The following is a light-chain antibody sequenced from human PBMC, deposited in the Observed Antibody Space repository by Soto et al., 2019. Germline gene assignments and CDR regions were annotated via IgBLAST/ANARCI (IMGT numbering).Light chain of an antibody. CDR3: QQYGSSRWT. J-gene: IGKJ1*01. V-gene: IGKV3-20*01. CDR1: QSVSSSY. Sequence: IVLTQSPGTLSLSHGERATLSCRASQSVSSSYLAWYQQKPGQAPRLLIYGASSRATGIADRFSGSGSGTDFTLTIGRLEPEDFAVYYCQQYGSSRWTFGQGTKVDIK. CDR2: GAS.